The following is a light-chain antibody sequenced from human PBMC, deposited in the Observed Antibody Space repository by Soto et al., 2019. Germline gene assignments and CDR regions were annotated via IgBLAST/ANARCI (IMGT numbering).Light chain of an antibody. J-gene: IGKJ4*01. Sequence: DIQMTQSPSTLSASVGDRVTITCRASQSISTWLAWYQQKPGKAPYLLIYKASSLEGGVPSRFSGSGSGTEFNITISSLQPDDFATYYCQQYSAYPLTFRGGTTVEIK. V-gene: IGKV1-5*03. CDR3: QQYSAYPLT. CDR2: KAS. CDR1: QSISTW.